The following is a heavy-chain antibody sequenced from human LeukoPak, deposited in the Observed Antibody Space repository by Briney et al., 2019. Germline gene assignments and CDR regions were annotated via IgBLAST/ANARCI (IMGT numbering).Heavy chain of an antibody. CDR2: ISGNGGVAT. J-gene: IGHJ4*02. CDR1: GFTFHTYA. Sequence: GGSLRLSCVASGFTFHTYAMSWVRQAPGKGLEWVSTISGNGGVATYYADSVKGRLTISRDDSKNTLYVQMNSLRADDTAVYYCATYYFASGGLFRHFDYWGQGTLVTVSS. CDR3: ATYYFASGGLFRHFDY. D-gene: IGHD3-10*01. V-gene: IGHV3-23*01.